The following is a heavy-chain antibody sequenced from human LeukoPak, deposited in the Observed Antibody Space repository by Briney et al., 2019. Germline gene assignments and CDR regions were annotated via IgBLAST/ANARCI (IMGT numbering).Heavy chain of an antibody. V-gene: IGHV3-30*04. CDR3: ARDLAN. CDR2: ISYDGSNE. CDR1: GFTFSSYV. J-gene: IGHJ4*02. Sequence: GGSLRLSCAASGFTFSSYVMHWVRQAPGKGLEWVAIISYDGSNEYYADSVKGRFTISRDNSKNTLYLQMNSLRAADTAVYYCARDLANWGQGTLVTVSS.